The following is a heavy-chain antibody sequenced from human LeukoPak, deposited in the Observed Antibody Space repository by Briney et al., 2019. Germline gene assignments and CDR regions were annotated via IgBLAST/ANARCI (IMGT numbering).Heavy chain of an antibody. CDR1: RVTFNKYA. D-gene: IGHD1-14*01. CDR2: ISSDGAGT. CDR3: ASPDRPYTLDSPLDY. V-gene: IGHV3-64*02. J-gene: IGHJ4*02. Sequence: QPGGSLRLSCAASRVTFNKYAMHWVRQAPGKGLQYVSTISSDGAGTFYADSVKGRFTISRDNVKNTLYLQMGSLRPEDTAVYYCASPDRPYTLDSPLDYWGQGTLVTVTS.